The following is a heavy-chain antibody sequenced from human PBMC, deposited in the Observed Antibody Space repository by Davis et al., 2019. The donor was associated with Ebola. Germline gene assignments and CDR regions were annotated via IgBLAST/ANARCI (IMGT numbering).Heavy chain of an antibody. Sequence: GESLKISCAASGFTFSNHWMHWVRQAPGKGLVWVSRINGDGSSTSYADSVKGRFTISRDNSKNTLYLQMNSLRAEDTAVYYCAKGDKMDVWGKGTTVTVSS. D-gene: IGHD2-15*01. CDR1: GFTFSNHW. J-gene: IGHJ6*04. CDR3: AKGDKMDV. CDR2: INGDGSST. V-gene: IGHV3-74*01.